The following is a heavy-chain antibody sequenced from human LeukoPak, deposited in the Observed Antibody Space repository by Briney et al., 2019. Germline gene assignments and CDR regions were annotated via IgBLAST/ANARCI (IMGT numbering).Heavy chain of an antibody. D-gene: IGHD3-22*01. CDR1: GFTFSSYW. CDR2: IKQDGSEK. Sequence: GGSLRLSCAASGFTFSSYWMSWVRQAPGKGLEWVANIKQDGSEKYYVDSVKGRFTISRDNAKNSLYLQMNSLRAEDTAVYYCAREGGGPPYYYDSSRYYFDYWGQGTLVTVSS. J-gene: IGHJ4*02. CDR3: AREGGGPPYYYDSSRYYFDY. V-gene: IGHV3-7*01.